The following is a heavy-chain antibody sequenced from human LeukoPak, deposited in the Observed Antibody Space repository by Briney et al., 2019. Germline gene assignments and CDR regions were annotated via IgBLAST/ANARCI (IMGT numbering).Heavy chain of an antibody. Sequence: PGGSLRVSCAASGFTFSSYAMSWVRQAPGNGLEWVSAISGSGGSTYYADSVKGRFTISRDNSKNTLYLQMNSLRAEDTAVYYCANGGGLLWFGELSNYFDYWGQGTLVTVSS. CDR1: GFTFSSYA. CDR2: ISGSGGST. J-gene: IGHJ4*02. V-gene: IGHV3-23*01. CDR3: ANGGGLLWFGELSNYFDY. D-gene: IGHD3-10*01.